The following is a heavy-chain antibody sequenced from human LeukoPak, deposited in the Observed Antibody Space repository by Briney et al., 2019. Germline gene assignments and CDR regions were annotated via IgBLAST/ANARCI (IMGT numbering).Heavy chain of an antibody. V-gene: IGHV3-23*01. D-gene: IGHD2-2*01. J-gene: IGHJ5*02. Sequence: GGSLRLSCAASGFTFSSYAMSWVRQAPGKGLEWVSAISGSGGSTYYADSVKGRFTISRDNSKNTLYLQMNSLRAEDTAVYYCAKEMTGYCSSTSCYDWFDPWGQGTLVTVSS. CDR1: GFTFSSYA. CDR3: AKEMTGYCSSTSCYDWFDP. CDR2: ISGSGGST.